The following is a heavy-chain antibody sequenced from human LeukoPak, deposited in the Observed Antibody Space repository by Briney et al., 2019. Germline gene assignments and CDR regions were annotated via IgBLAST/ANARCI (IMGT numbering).Heavy chain of an antibody. D-gene: IGHD3-10*01. CDR2: INHSGST. CDR3: ARDRVVRGVRFLYYYYGMDV. CDR1: GGSFSGYY. J-gene: IGHJ6*02. V-gene: IGHV4-34*01. Sequence: SETLSLTCAVYGGSFSGYYRSWIRQPPGKGPEWIGEINHSGSTNYNPSLKSRVTISVDTSKNQFSLKLSSVTAADTAVYYCARDRVVRGVRFLYYYYGMDVWGQGTTVTVSS.